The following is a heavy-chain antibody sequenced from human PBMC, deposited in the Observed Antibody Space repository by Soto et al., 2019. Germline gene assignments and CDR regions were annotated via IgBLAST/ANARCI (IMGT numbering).Heavy chain of an antibody. CDR3: AKEGSGTYYNLGPYGMDV. Sequence: PSETLSLTCAVSTYSISRYYYWAWVRQPPGKGLEWIGSISHSGTTYYNPSLESRVIISRDTSKNQFSLQLSSVTAADTAVYYCAKEGSGTYYNLGPYGMDVWGQGTTVTVSS. D-gene: IGHD3-10*01. J-gene: IGHJ6*02. CDR2: ISHSGTT. CDR1: TYSISRYYY. V-gene: IGHV4-38-2*01.